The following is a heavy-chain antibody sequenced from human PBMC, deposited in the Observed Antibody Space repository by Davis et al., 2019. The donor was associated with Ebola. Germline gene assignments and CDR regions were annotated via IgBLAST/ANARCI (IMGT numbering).Heavy chain of an antibody. CDR3: ARDRYYYDSSGYYPRWFDP. V-gene: IGHV1-69*13. J-gene: IGHJ5*02. D-gene: IGHD3-22*01. CDR2: IIPIFGTA. Sequence: SVKVSCKASGGTFSSYAISWVRQAPGQGLEWMGGIIPIFGTANYAQKFQGRVTITADESTSTAYMELSSLRSEDTAVYYCARDRYYYDSSGYYPRWFDPWGQGTLVTVSS. CDR1: GGTFSSYA.